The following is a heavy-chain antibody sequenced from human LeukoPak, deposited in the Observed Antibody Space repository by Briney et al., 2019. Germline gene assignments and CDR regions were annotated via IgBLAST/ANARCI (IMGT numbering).Heavy chain of an antibody. Sequence: GGSLRLSCEASGFTFSSYAMSWVRQAPGKGLAWVSVISSSADSTYYADSVKGRFTISRDNSKDTLYLQMNSLRVEDTAVYYCANNEWHWGQGTLVTVSS. V-gene: IGHV3-23*01. D-gene: IGHD2-8*01. CDR2: ISSSADST. CDR3: ANNEWH. J-gene: IGHJ1*01. CDR1: GFTFSSYA.